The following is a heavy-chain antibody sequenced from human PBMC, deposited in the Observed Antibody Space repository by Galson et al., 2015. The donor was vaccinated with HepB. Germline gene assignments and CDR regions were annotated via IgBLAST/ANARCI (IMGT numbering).Heavy chain of an antibody. Sequence: SLRLSCAASGFTFSNAWMSWVRQAPGKGLEWVGRIKSKTDGGTTDYAAPVKGRFTISRDDSKNTLYLQMNSLKTEDTAVYYCTTDGVLLWFGDWGGMDVRGQGTTVTVSS. D-gene: IGHD3-10*01. CDR1: GFTFSNAW. V-gene: IGHV3-15*01. J-gene: IGHJ6*02. CDR3: TTDGVLLWFGDWGGMDV. CDR2: IKSKTDGGTT.